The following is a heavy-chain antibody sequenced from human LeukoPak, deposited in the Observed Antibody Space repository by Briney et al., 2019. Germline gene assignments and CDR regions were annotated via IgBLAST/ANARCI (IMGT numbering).Heavy chain of an antibody. Sequence: PGRSLRLSCAASGFTFYDYAMHWVRQAPGKGLEWVSGLSWNSGNIGYADSVKGRFTISRDNAKNSLYLQMNSLRAEDTALYYCAKDMSVGATGYGLDVWGQGTTVTVSS. D-gene: IGHD1-26*01. CDR3: AKDMSVGATGYGLDV. CDR2: LSWNSGNI. CDR1: GFTFYDYA. V-gene: IGHV3-9*01. J-gene: IGHJ6*02.